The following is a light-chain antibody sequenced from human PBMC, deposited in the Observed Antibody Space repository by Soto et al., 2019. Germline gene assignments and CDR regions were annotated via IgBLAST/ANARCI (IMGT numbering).Light chain of an antibody. Sequence: EIVLSQSPATLSFSPGERATPSSRASQSVSSYLAWYQQKPGQAPRLLIYDASNRATGIPARFSGSESGTEFTLTISSLQSEDFAVYYCHHYHNWPMTFGQGTRLEIK. CDR3: HHYHNWPMT. CDR2: DAS. V-gene: IGKV3-11*01. J-gene: IGKJ5*01. CDR1: QSVSSY.